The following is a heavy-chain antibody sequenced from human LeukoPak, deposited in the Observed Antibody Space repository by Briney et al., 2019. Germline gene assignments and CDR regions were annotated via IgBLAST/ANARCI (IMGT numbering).Heavy chain of an antibody. CDR3: ARRSSTSFFFDY. CDR1: GFTVSTNY. J-gene: IGHJ4*02. V-gene: IGHV3-53*01. CDR2: IYSGGIT. D-gene: IGHD2-2*01. Sequence: GGSLRLSCAASGFTVSTNYMSWVRQAPGKGLEWVSVIYSGGITYYADSVKGRFTISRDNSKNTLYLQMNSLRAEDTAVYYCARRSSTSFFFDYWGQGALVTVSS.